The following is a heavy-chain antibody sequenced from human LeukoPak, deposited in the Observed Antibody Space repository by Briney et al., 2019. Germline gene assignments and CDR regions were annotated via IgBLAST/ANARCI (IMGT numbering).Heavy chain of an antibody. V-gene: IGHV3-33*01. Sequence: GRPLRLSCAASGFTFSSYGMHWVRQAPGKGLEWVAVIWYDGSNKYYADSVKGRFTISRDNSKNTLYLQMNSLRAEDTAVYYCAREILYYYGSGSPEDYCYYGMDVWGQGTTVTVSS. CDR2: IWYDGSNK. D-gene: IGHD3-10*01. CDR1: GFTFSSYG. J-gene: IGHJ6*02. CDR3: AREILYYYGSGSPEDYCYYGMDV.